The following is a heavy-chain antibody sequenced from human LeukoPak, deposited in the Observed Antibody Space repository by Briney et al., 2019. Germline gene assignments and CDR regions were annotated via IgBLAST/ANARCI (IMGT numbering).Heavy chain of an antibody. CDR2: IKSKGDGGTT. V-gene: IGHV3-15*01. Sequence: RPGGSLRLSCAASGFSFSNAWMSWVRQAPGKGLEWVGRIKSKGDGGTTDYAAPVKGRFAISRDDSKNTLYLQMNSLKTEDTAVYYCTLYYNAFDIWGQGTMVTVSS. D-gene: IGHD3-10*01. J-gene: IGHJ3*02. CDR1: GFSFSNAW. CDR3: TLYYNAFDI.